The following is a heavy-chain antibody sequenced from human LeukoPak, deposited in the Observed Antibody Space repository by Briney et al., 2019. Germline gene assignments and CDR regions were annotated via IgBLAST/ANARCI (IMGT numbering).Heavy chain of an antibody. V-gene: IGHV4-59*08. CDR2: IYYSGST. J-gene: IGHJ6*03. CDR1: GGSISSYY. CDR3: ARCGSGSYSSYYYYYYMDV. Sequence: SETLSLTCTVSGGSISSYYWSWIRQPPGKGLEWIGYIYYSGSTNYNPSLKSRVTISVDTSKNQFSLKLSSVTAADTAVYYCARCGSGSYSSYYYYYYMDVWGKGTTVTVSS. D-gene: IGHD3-10*01.